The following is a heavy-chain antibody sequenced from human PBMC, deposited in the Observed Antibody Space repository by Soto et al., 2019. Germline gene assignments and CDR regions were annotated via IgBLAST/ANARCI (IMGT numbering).Heavy chain of an antibody. CDR3: ARDLGETTVTTYGMDV. CDR2: IIPILGIA. CDR1: GGTFSSYT. J-gene: IGHJ6*02. Sequence: QVQLVQSGAEVKKPGSSVKVSCKASGGTFSSYTISWVRQAAGQGLEWMGRIIPILGIANYAQKFQGRVTITADKSTSTAYMELSSLRSEDTAVYYCARDLGETTVTTYGMDVWGQGTTVTVSS. V-gene: IGHV1-69*08. D-gene: IGHD4-17*01.